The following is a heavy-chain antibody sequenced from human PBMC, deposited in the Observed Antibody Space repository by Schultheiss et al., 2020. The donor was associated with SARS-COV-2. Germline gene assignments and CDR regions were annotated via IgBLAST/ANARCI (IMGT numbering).Heavy chain of an antibody. Sequence: GGSLRLSCAASGFTVSSNYMSWVRQAPGKGLEWVAVVSYGGTNKYYADSVKGRFTISRDNSKNTLYLQMNSLRAEDTAVYYCATAPYTSGWFDYWGRGTLVTVSS. D-gene: IGHD6-19*01. CDR1: GFTVSSNY. CDR2: VSYGGTNK. CDR3: ATAPYTSGWFDY. J-gene: IGHJ4*02. V-gene: IGHV3-30*01.